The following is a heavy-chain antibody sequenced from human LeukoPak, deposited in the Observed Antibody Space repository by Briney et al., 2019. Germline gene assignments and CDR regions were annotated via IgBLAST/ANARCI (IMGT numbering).Heavy chain of an antibody. CDR1: GYTFTGYY. CDR2: IIPILGIA. D-gene: IGHD1-26*01. J-gene: IGHJ4*02. Sequence: GASVKVSCKASGYTFTGYYMHWVRQAPGQGLEWMGRIIPILGIANYAQKFQGRVTITADKSTSTAYMELSSLRSEDTAVYYCARTIRQWLVRKKYSGSYSFDYWGQGTLVTVSS. CDR3: ARTIRQWLVRKKYSGSYSFDY. V-gene: IGHV1-69*02.